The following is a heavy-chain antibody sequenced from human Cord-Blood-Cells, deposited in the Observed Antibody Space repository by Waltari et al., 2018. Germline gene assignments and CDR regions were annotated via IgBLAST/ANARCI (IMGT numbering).Heavy chain of an antibody. J-gene: IGHJ4*02. Sequence: QVQLQESGPGLVKPSQTLSTTCTVSGGSISSGGYYWSWTRQPPGKGLEWIGYIYYSGSTYYNPSLKSRVTISVDTSKNQFSLKLSSVTAADTAVYYCARAWYYYDSSGYYFDYWGQGTLVTVSS. CDR2: IYYSGST. CDR3: ARAWYYYDSSGYYFDY. V-gene: IGHV4-31*03. CDR1: GGSISSGGYY. D-gene: IGHD3-22*01.